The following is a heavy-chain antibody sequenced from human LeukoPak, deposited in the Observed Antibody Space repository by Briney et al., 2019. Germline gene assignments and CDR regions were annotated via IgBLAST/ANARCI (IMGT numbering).Heavy chain of an antibody. J-gene: IGHJ6*03. D-gene: IGHD6-19*01. CDR2: INPSGGST. CDR1: GYTFTSYH. CDR3: ARVSSIAVAAPHYYYYYMDV. V-gene: IGHV1-46*01. Sequence: ASVKVSCKASGYTFTSYHMHWVRQAPGQGLEWMGIINPSGGSTSYAQKFQGRVTMTRDPSTSTAYMELRSLRSDDTAVYYCARVSSIAVAAPHYYYYYMDVWGQGTTVTVSS.